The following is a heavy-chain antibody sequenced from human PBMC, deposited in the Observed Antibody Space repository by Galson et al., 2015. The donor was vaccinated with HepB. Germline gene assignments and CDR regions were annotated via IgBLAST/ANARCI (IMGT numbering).Heavy chain of an antibody. Sequence: SLRLSCAASGFTFSSYGMHWVRQAPGKGLEWVAVIWYDGSNKYYADSVKGRFTISRDNAKNSLYLQMNSLRAEDTAVYYCARDKGVGYSSGWSLSYFDYWGQGTLVTVSS. D-gene: IGHD6-19*01. CDR1: GFTFSSYG. J-gene: IGHJ4*02. V-gene: IGHV3-33*01. CDR3: ARDKGVGYSSGWSLSYFDY. CDR2: IWYDGSNK.